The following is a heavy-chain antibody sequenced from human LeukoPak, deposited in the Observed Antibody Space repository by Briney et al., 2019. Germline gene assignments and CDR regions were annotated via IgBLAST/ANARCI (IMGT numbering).Heavy chain of an antibody. D-gene: IGHD3-10*01. CDR2: IYYSGST. V-gene: IGHV4-39*01. CDR3: ARRTLVGSFDY. Sequence: PSETPSLTCTVSGGSISSSSYYWGWIRQPPGKGLEWIGSIYYSGSTYYNPSLKSRVTISVDTSKNQFSLKLSSVTAADTAVYYCARRTLVGSFDYWGQGTLVTVSS. J-gene: IGHJ4*02. CDR1: GGSISSSSYY.